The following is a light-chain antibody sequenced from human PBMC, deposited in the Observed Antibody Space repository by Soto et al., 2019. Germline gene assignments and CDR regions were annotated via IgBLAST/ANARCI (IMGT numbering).Light chain of an antibody. CDR3: QSYDSSLSAHVV. V-gene: IGLV1-40*01. J-gene: IGLJ2*01. Sequence: QTVVTQPPSVSGAPGQRVTISCTGSSSNIGAGYDVHWYQQLPGTAPKLLIYGNFNRPSGVPDRFSGSKSGTSASLAITGLQAEDEADYYCQSYDSSLSAHVVFGGGTKVTVL. CDR1: SSNIGAGYD. CDR2: GNF.